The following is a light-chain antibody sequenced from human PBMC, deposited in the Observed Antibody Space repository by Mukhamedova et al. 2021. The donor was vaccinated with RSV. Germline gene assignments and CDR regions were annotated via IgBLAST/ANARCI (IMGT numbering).Light chain of an antibody. CDR3: MQALQTPYT. CDR2: LGS. CDR1: GYNY. Sequence: GYNYVEWYLQKPGQSPHLLIYLGSTRASGVPDRFSGSGTGTDFTLRISRVEAEDVGVYYCMQALQTPYTFGQGTQLEMK. V-gene: IGKV2-28*01. J-gene: IGKJ2*01.